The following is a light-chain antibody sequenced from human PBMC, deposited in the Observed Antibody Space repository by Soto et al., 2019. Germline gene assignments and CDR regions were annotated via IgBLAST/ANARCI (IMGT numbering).Light chain of an antibody. V-gene: IGKV3D-20*01. Sequence: EIVLTQSPATLSLSPGERATLSCGASQSVSNNYLAWYQQKPGLAPRLLMYDASTRATGIPDRFRGSGSGTDFTLTISRLEPEDFAVYYCQQYDYSPLTFGGGTKVDIK. CDR3: QQYDYSPLT. J-gene: IGKJ4*01. CDR1: QSVSNNY. CDR2: DAS.